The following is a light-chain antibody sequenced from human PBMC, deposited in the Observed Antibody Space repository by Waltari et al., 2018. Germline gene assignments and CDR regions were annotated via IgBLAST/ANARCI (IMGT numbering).Light chain of an antibody. CDR3: HQYNSYSYT. J-gene: IGKJ2*01. Sequence: DIQMTQSPSTLSASVGDRLPITCRASRSISGWLAWYQQKPGKAPNLLIYKASSLESGVPSRFNGSGSGTEFTLTISSLQPDDFATYYCHQYNSYSYTFGQGTKLESK. CDR2: KAS. CDR1: RSISGW. V-gene: IGKV1-5*03.